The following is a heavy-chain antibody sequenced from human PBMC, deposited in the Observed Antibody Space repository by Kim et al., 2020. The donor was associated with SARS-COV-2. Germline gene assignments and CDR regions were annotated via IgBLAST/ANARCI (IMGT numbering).Heavy chain of an antibody. D-gene: IGHD3-3*01. CDR2: INPNSGDT. CDR3: ARTYYDFWSGSNWFDR. J-gene: IGHJ5*02. CDR1: GYTFTGYY. Sequence: ASVKVSCKASGYTFTGYYMHWVRQAPGQGLEWMGRINPNSGDTNYAQKFQGRVTMTRDTSISTAYMELSRLRSDDTAVYYCARTYYDFWSGSNWFDRWGQGTLVTVSS. V-gene: IGHV1-2*06.